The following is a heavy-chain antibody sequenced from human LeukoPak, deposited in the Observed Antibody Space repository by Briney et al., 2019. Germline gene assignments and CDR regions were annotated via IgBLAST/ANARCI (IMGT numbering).Heavy chain of an antibody. CDR1: GYTFTSYG. J-gene: IGHJ4*02. CDR2: ISAYNGNT. V-gene: IGHV1-18*01. Sequence: GASVKVSCKASGYTFTSYGISWVRQAPGQGLEWMGWISAYNGNTNYAQRLQGRVTMTPDTSTSTAYMELRSLRSDDTAVYYCARDLGDGDKVGIDYWGQGTLVTVSS. CDR3: ARDLGDGDKVGIDY. D-gene: IGHD2-21*02.